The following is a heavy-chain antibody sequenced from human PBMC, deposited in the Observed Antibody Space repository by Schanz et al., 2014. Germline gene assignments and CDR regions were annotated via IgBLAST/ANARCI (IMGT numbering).Heavy chain of an antibody. CDR1: GYTFVSYS. D-gene: IGHD6-13*01. J-gene: IGHJ4*02. CDR3: ARDGVDAAAGGNY. CDR2: INPSGGST. Sequence: QVQLVQSGAEVKKPGASVKVSCKASGYTFVSYSMHWVRQAPGQGLEWMRMINPSGGSTAYAQKFQGRVTMTRDTSTSTVYMELSSLRSEDAAVYYCARDGVDAAAGGNYWGQGTLVTVSS. V-gene: IGHV1-46*03.